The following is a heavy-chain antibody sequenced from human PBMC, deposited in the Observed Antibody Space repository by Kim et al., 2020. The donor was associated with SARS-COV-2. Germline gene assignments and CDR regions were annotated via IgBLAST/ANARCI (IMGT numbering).Heavy chain of an antibody. CDR2: ISAYNGNT. D-gene: IGHD4-17*01. CDR1: GYTFTSYG. J-gene: IGHJ6*02. V-gene: IGHV1-18*01. Sequence: ASVKVSCKASGYTFTSYGISWVRQAPGQGLEWMGWISAYNGNTNYAQKLQGRVTMTTDTSTSTAYMELRSLRSDDTAVYYCARAKPMVSDYGGNPFYYYYYGMDVWGQGTTVTVSS. CDR3: ARAKPMVSDYGGNPFYYYYYGMDV.